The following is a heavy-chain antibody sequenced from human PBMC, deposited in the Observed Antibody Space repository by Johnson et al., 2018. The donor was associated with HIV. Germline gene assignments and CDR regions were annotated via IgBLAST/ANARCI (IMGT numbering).Heavy chain of an antibody. CDR2: IKQDGSEK. D-gene: IGHD2-2*01. CDR3: ARQVYCSSTSCSSAFDI. V-gene: IGHV3-7*02. J-gene: IGHJ3*02. Sequence: VHLVESGGGLVQPGRSLRLSCAASGFTFSSYWMSWVRKAPGKGLEWVANIKQDGSEKYYVDSVKGRFTISRDNAKNSLYLQMNSLRAGDTAVYYCARQVYCSSTSCSSAFDIWGQGTVVTVSS. CDR1: GFTFSSYW.